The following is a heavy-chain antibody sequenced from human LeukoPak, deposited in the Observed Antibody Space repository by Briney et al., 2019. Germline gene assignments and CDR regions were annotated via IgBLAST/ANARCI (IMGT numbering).Heavy chain of an antibody. Sequence: ETLSLTCTVSGDSIRSTSSYWGWIRQAPGKGLEWVSAISGSGGSTYYADSVKGRFTISRDNSKNTLYLQMNSLRAEDTAVYYCAKDWSGYSFDYWGQGTPVTVSS. J-gene: IGHJ4*02. CDR3: AKDWSGYSFDY. D-gene: IGHD3-3*01. V-gene: IGHV3-23*01. CDR1: GDSIRSTSS. CDR2: ISGSGGST.